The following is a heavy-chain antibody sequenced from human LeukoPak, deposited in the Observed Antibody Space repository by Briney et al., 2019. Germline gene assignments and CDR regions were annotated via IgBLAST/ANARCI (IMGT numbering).Heavy chain of an antibody. Sequence: SVKVSCKASGGTLSNYATSWVRQAPGQGLEWMGGIIPIFGTANYAQKFQGRVTITTDESTSTAYMELSSLRSEDTAVYYCARADYGESNWFDPWGQGTLVTVSS. CDR1: GGTLSNYA. V-gene: IGHV1-69*05. J-gene: IGHJ5*02. CDR3: ARADYGESNWFDP. D-gene: IGHD4-17*01. CDR2: IIPIFGTA.